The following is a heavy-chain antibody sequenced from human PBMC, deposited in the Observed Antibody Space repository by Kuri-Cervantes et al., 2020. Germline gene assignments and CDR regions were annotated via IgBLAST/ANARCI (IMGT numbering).Heavy chain of an antibody. J-gene: IGHJ1*01. CDR1: GYTFTSYG. CDR3: ARDVSGSGWSYFQH. CDR2: ISAYNGNT. Sequence: ASVKVSCKASGYTFTSYGISWVRQAPGQGLEWMGWISAYNGNTNYAQKLQGRVTMTTDTSTSTAYMELSRLRSDDTAVYYCARDVSGSGWSYFQHWGQGTLVTVSS. V-gene: IGHV1-18*01. D-gene: IGHD6-19*01.